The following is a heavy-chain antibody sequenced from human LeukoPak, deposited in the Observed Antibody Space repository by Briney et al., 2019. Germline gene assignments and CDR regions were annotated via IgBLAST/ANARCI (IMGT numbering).Heavy chain of an antibody. CDR3: ARAMDYVWGSYRQ. CDR1: GYTFTGYY. J-gene: IGHJ4*02. CDR2: MNPNSGNT. Sequence: ASVKVSCKASGYTFTGYYMHWVRQATGQGLEWMGWMNPNSGNTGYAQKFQGRVTMTRNTSISTAYMELSSLRSEDTAVYYCARAMDYVWGSYRQWGQGTLVTVSS. D-gene: IGHD3-16*02. V-gene: IGHV1-8*02.